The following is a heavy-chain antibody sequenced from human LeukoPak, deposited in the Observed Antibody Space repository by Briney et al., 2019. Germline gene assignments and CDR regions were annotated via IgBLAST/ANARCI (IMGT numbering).Heavy chain of an antibody. D-gene: IGHD1-26*01. J-gene: IGHJ4*02. CDR2: ISGSGGST. CDR1: GFTFSSYA. CDR3: AKVGTGWGRVGYYFDY. V-gene: IGHV3-23*01. Sequence: GGSLRLSCAASGFTFSSYAMSWVRQAPGKGLEWVSAISGSGGSTYYADSVKGRFTISRDNSKNTLYLQMNSLRAEDTAVYYCAKVGTGWGRVGYYFDYWGQGTLVTVSS.